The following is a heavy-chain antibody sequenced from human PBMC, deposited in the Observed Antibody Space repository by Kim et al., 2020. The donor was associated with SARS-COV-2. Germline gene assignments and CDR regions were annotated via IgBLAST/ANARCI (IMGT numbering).Heavy chain of an antibody. D-gene: IGHD2-15*01. CDR1: GFTFSSYG. J-gene: IGHJ3*02. V-gene: IGHV3-33*05. CDR3: ARGGDGIVVEGAFDI. Sequence: GGSLRLSCAASGFTFSSYGMHWVRQAPGKGLEWVAVISYDGSNKYYADSVKGRFTISRDNSKNTLYLQMNSLRAEDTAVYYCARGGDGIVVEGAFDIWGQGTMVTVSS. CDR2: ISYDGSNK.